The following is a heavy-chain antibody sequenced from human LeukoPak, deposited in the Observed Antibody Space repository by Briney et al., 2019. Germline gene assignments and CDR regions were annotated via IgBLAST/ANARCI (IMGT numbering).Heavy chain of an antibody. CDR2: IKEDGGEK. V-gene: IGHV3-7*03. J-gene: IGHJ4*02. Sequence: GGSLRLSCAVSGFIFSNYWMSWVRQAPGKGPEWVANIKEDGGEKYYVDSVKGRFTISRDNAKNSLYLQMNSLRAEDTAVYYCAGPSGLFEYWGQGTPVTVSS. D-gene: IGHD5-12*01. CDR3: AGPSGLFEY. CDR1: GFIFSNYW.